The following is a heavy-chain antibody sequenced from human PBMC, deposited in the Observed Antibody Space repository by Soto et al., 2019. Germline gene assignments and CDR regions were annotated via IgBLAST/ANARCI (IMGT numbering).Heavy chain of an antibody. CDR1: GGSFSGYY. CDR3: ARGTRGYSSGWYDY. J-gene: IGHJ4*02. Sequence: QVQLQQWGAGLLKPSETLSLTCVVYGGSFSGYYWSWIRQPPGKGLEWIGEINHSGSTNYNPSLKSRVTISVDTSNNQFSLKLSSVTAADTAVYYCARGTRGYSSGWYDYWGQGTLVTVSS. D-gene: IGHD6-19*01. V-gene: IGHV4-34*01. CDR2: INHSGST.